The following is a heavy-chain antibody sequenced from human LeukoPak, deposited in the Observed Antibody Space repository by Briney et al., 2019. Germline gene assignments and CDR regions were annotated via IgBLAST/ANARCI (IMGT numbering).Heavy chain of an antibody. CDR2: IKQDGSEK. J-gene: IGHJ4*02. CDR3: ARQRDQGDYLPFDY. D-gene: IGHD4-17*01. CDR1: GFTFSIYW. V-gene: IGHV3-7*01. Sequence: PGGSLRLSCAASGFTFSIYWMSWVRQAPGKGLEWVANIKQDGSEKYYVDSVKGRFTISRDNAKNSLYLQMNSLRAEDTAVYHCARQRDQGDYLPFDYWGQGTLVTVSS.